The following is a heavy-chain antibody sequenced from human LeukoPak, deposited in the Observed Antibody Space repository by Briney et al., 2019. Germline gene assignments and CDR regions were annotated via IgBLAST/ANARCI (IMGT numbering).Heavy chain of an antibody. V-gene: IGHV2-5*02. CDR1: GFSLSTSGVG. CDR2: IYWDDDK. J-gene: IGHJ4*02. CDR3: AHGSGYSGYIQFDY. Sequence: SGPTLVKPTQTLTLTCTFSGFSLSTSGVGVGWIRQPPGKALEWLALIYWDDDKLYSPSLKSRLTITKDTSKNQVVPTITNMHPVNTATYYCAHGSGYSGYIQFDYWGQGTLVTVSS. D-gene: IGHD5-12*01.